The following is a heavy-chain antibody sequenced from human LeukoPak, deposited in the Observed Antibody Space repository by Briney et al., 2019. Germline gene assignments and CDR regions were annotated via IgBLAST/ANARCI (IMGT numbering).Heavy chain of an antibody. CDR3: ARVQRFGVYYYYMDV. CDR2: INHSGRT. CDR1: GGSFSGYY. D-gene: IGHD3-10*01. J-gene: IGHJ6*03. V-gene: IGHV4-34*01. Sequence: SEPLSLTCGVYGGSFSGYYWIWLRRPPGKGLEWLGEINHSGRTNYNPPLKSRVTISVDTSKNQFSLKLSSVTAADTAVYYCARVQRFGVYYYYMDVWGKGTTVTVSS.